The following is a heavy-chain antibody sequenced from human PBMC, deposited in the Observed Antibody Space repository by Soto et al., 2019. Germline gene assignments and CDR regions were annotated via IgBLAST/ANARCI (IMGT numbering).Heavy chain of an antibody. J-gene: IGHJ4*02. Sequence: LTCTVSGGSISSSSYYWGWIRQPPGKGLEWIGSIYYSGSTYYNPSLKSRVTISVDTSKNQFSLKLSSVTAADTAVYYCARLIRDGSAVLTGSSSWRHFPYYFDYWGQGALVTVSS. CDR1: GGSISSSSYY. CDR3: ARLIRDGSAVLTGSSSWRHFPYYFDY. V-gene: IGHV4-39*01. CDR2: IYYSGST. D-gene: IGHD6-13*01.